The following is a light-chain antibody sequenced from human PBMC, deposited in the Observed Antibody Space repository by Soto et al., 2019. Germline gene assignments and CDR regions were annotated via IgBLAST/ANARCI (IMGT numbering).Light chain of an antibody. CDR1: QSFHSN. J-gene: IGKJ5*01. V-gene: IGKV3D-15*01. Sequence: EIVMTQSPATLSLSPGETATLSCRASQSFHSNLAWFQQHPGQAPGLLIYDTSTRASGVPDRFSGSGSGTEFTLTISSLQSEDFAVYYCQQYNDWPPKITFGQGTRLEIK. CDR2: DTS. CDR3: QQYNDWPPKIT.